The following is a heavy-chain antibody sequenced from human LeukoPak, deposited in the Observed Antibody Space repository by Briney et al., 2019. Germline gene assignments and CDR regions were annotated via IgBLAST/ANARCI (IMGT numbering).Heavy chain of an antibody. Sequence: SETLSLTCAVYGGSFSTYYWSWIRQPPGKGLEWIGFIYYSGSTNYNPSLKSQVTISVDTSKNQFSLKLSSVTAADTAVYYCARVSSNNWYNERGAFDIWGRGTMVTVSS. D-gene: IGHD6-13*01. V-gene: IGHV4-59*01. CDR1: GGSFSTYY. J-gene: IGHJ3*02. CDR3: ARVSSNNWYNERGAFDI. CDR2: IYYSGST.